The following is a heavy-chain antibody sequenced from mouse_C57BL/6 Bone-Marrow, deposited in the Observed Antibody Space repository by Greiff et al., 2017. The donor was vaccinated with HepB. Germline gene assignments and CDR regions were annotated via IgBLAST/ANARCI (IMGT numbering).Heavy chain of an antibody. D-gene: IGHD1-1*01. Sequence: VKLLESGPELVKPGASVKISCKASGYAFSSSWMNWVKQRPGKGLEWIGRIYPGDGDTNYNGKFKGKATLTADKSSSTAYMQLSSLTSEDSAVYFCAGNYYGSSLDYWGQGTTLTVSS. CDR3: AGNYYGSSLDY. J-gene: IGHJ2*01. V-gene: IGHV1-82*01. CDR1: GYAFSSSW. CDR2: IYPGDGDT.